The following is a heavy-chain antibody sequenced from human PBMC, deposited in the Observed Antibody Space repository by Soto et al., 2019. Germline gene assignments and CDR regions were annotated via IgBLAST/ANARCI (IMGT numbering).Heavy chain of an antibody. D-gene: IGHD3-9*01. CDR2: ISAYNGNT. Sequence: GASVKVSCKASGYTFTSYGISWVRQAPGRGLEWMGWISAYNGNTNYAQKLQGRVTMTTDTSTSTAYMELRSLRSDDTAVYYCASPESETTYYDILTGYYYYYGMDVWGQGTTVTVSS. J-gene: IGHJ6*02. V-gene: IGHV1-18*01. CDR3: ASPESETTYYDILTGYYYYYGMDV. CDR1: GYTFTSYG.